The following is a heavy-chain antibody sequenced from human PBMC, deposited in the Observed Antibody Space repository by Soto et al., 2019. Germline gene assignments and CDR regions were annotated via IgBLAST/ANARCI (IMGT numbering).Heavy chain of an antibody. CDR2: ISYDGSNK. J-gene: IGHJ6*02. Sequence: GGSLRLSCAASGFTFSSYAMHWVRQAPGKGLEWVAVISYDGSNKYYADSVRGRFTISRDNSKNTLYLQMNSLRAEDTAVYYCARDHSPEGIAAAGTVGPGMDVWGQGTTVTVSS. CDR3: ARDHSPEGIAAAGTVGPGMDV. CDR1: GFTFSSYA. D-gene: IGHD6-13*01. V-gene: IGHV3-30-3*01.